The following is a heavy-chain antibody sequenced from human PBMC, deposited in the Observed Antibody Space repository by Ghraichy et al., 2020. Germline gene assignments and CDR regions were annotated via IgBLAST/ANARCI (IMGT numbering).Heavy chain of an antibody. D-gene: IGHD2-2*01. CDR2: IYPGDSAT. Sequence: GESLNISCKGSGYRFTSSWIGWVRQMPGKGLEWMGIIYPGDSATRYSPSFQGHVTISVDKSISTAYLQWSSLKASDTAMYYCARQDCSSTICFRPPDYWGQGTLVTVSS. CDR3: ARQDCSSTICFRPPDY. J-gene: IGHJ4*02. V-gene: IGHV5-51*01. CDR1: GYRFTSSW.